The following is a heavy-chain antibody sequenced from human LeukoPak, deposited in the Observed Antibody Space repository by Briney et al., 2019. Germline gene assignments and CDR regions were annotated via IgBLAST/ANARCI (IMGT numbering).Heavy chain of an antibody. CDR3: AGHPLGYCSGGSCWDYYYYYMNV. CDR1: GGSISNYY. CDR2: IYTSGTA. D-gene: IGHD2-15*01. Sequence: SETLFLTCTVSGGSISNYYWNWIRQPPGKGLEWVGYIYTSGTATYNPSLKSRVTISIDTSRNQLSLKLTSVTAADTAVYYCAGHPLGYCSGGSCWDYYYYYMNVWGKGTTVTVSS. J-gene: IGHJ6*03. V-gene: IGHV4-4*09.